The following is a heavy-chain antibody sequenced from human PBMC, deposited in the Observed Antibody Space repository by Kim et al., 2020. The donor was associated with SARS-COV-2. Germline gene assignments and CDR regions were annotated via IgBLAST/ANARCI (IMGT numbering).Heavy chain of an antibody. Sequence: GGSLRLSCAASGFTFGSYTMNWVRQAPGKGLDWVSAIIGSGLSTYYTDSVKGRFTISRDSSKNTLYLQMNSLRAEDTAVYYCAKAYCNSASCRPSYYYAMDVWGQGTTVTVSS. CDR1: GFTFGSYT. CDR3: AKAYCNSASCRPSYYYAMDV. J-gene: IGHJ6*02. D-gene: IGHD2-2*01. CDR2: IIGSGLST. V-gene: IGHV3-23*01.